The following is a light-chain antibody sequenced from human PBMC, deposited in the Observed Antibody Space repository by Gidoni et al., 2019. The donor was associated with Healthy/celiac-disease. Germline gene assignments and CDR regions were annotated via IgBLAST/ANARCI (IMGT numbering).Light chain of an antibody. J-gene: IGKJ1*01. CDR1: QSVSSN. CDR3: QQYNNWPVT. Sequence: DIVMTQSPATLSVSPGERATLSCRASQSVSSNLAWYQQKPGQAPRLLIYGASTRATGIPARFSGSGSGTEFTLTISSLQSEDFAVYYCQQYNNWPVTFXQXTKVEIK. CDR2: GAS. V-gene: IGKV3-15*01.